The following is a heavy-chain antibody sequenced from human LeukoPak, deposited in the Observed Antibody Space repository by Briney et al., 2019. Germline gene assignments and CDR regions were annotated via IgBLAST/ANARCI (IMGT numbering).Heavy chain of an antibody. V-gene: IGHV2-70*04. Sequence: GPTLVNPTQTLTLTCTFSGFSLSTSGMRGSWIRQPPGKALEWLARIAWDDDKFYRTSLKTRLTISKDTSKNQVVLTMTNMDPVDTATYYCARIPFSMYSSSLSYFDYWGQRTLVTVSS. D-gene: IGHD6-13*01. CDR1: GFSLSTSGMR. CDR2: IAWDDDK. J-gene: IGHJ4*02. CDR3: ARIPFSMYSSSLSYFDY.